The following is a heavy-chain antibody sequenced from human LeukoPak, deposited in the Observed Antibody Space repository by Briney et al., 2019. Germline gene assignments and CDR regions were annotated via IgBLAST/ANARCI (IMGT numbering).Heavy chain of an antibody. J-gene: IGHJ3*02. V-gene: IGHV1-18*01. CDR2: ISAYNGDT. D-gene: IGHD6-19*01. CDR3: ARGLQENLAWLQAFSAFDI. CDR1: GYTFTSYG. Sequence: GASVKVSCKASGYTFTSYGISWVRQAPGQGLEWMGRISAYNGDTNYAQKLQGRVTMTTDTSTSTAYMELRSLRSDDTAVYYCARGLQENLAWLQAFSAFDIWGQGTMVTVSS.